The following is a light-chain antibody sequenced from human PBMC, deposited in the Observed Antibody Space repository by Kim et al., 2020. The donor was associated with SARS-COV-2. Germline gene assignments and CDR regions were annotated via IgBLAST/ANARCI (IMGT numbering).Light chain of an antibody. V-gene: IGLV2-11*01. Sequence: SGTISCTGTSSDVGGYNYVSWYQQHPGKAPKLMIYDVSKRPSGVPDRFSGSKSGNTASLTISGLQAEDEADYYCCSYAGSYTLVVFGGGTQLTVL. CDR1: SSDVGGYNY. CDR2: DVS. J-gene: IGLJ2*01. CDR3: CSYAGSYTLVV.